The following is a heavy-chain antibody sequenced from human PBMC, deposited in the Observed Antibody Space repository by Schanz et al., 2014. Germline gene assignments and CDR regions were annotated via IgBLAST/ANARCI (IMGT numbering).Heavy chain of an antibody. D-gene: IGHD3-3*01. CDR1: GIIFSNSW. CDR2: IKQDGSEK. V-gene: IGHV3-7*01. Sequence: VQLVESGGGVVQPGRSLRLSCAASGIIFSNSWMSWVRQAPGKGLEWVANIKQDGSEKYYVDSVKGRFTISRDNAKNSLYLQMNSLTAEDTAVYYCARGVRIDYWGQGTLVTVSS. CDR3: ARGVRIDY. J-gene: IGHJ4*02.